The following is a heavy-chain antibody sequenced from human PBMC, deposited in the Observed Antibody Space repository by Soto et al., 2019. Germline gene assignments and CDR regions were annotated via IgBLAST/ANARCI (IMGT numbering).Heavy chain of an antibody. D-gene: IGHD4-17*01. J-gene: IGHJ6*02. Sequence: GGSLRLSCEVSGFSFRSFGMHWVRQAPGKGLEWVTVISHEGSYKHYADSVKGRFTISRDDSKNTLYLQMNSLRAEDTAVYYCAKEGGYGDRIADDYYYYGMDVWGQGTTVTVSS. CDR2: ISHEGSYK. CDR1: GFSFRSFG. CDR3: AKEGGYGDRIADDYYYYGMDV. V-gene: IGHV3-30*18.